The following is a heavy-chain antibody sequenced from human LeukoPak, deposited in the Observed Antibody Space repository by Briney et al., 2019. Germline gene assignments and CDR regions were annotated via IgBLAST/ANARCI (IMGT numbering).Heavy chain of an antibody. J-gene: IGHJ4*02. CDR1: AFIFSSYS. V-gene: IGHV3-21*04. CDR2: ISTSSSYI. CDR3: AKSGYNRFDY. D-gene: IGHD5-24*01. Sequence: GGSLRLSCAASAFIFSSYSMSWVRQAPGKGLEWVSSISTSSSYIYYADSVKGRFTISRDNAKNSLYLQMNSLRAEDTAVYYCAKSGYNRFDYWGQGTLVTVSS.